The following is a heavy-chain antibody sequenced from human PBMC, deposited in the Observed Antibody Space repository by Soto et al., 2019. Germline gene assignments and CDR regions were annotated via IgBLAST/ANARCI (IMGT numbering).Heavy chain of an antibody. CDR3: ARDGGYTGYEEGNPFDI. V-gene: IGHV4-4*07. D-gene: IGHD5-12*01. J-gene: IGHJ3*02. CDR2: MYVTGTT. Sequence: LETLSLTCTVSGGSISHHYWSWIRQPAGTRLEWIGRMYVTGTTNYNPSLKNRVSMSIDTSKNQFSLKLSSVTAADTAVYYCARDGGYTGYEEGNPFDIWGQGTMITVSS. CDR1: GGSISHHY.